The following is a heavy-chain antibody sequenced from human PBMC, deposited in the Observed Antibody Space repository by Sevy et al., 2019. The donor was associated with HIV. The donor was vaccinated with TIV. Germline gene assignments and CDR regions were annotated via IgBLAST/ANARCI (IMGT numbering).Heavy chain of an antibody. V-gene: IGHV3-7*01. J-gene: IGHJ5*02. CDR3: VRDKEVGASILDA. CDR1: GFNFRNFW. CDR2: IKQDGSAT. Sequence: GGSLRLSCAASGFNFRNFWMSWVRQAPGKGLECVADIKQDGSATYYADSVKGRFTISRDNAKNSLYLQMNSLRDEDTAMYFCVRDKEVGASILDAWGQGTPVTVSS. D-gene: IGHD1-26*01.